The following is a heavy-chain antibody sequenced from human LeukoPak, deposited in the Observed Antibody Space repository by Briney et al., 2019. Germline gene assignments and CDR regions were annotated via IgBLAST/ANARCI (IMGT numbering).Heavy chain of an antibody. J-gene: IGHJ4*02. D-gene: IGHD3-10*01. Sequence: GGSLRLSCAASGFTFSSYWMSWVRQAPGKGLEWVANINQDGSQKYYVDSVKGRFTISRDNAKKSLFLQMNSLRAEDTAVYYCGRVGASYGSGSYSDYWGQGTLVTVSS. V-gene: IGHV3-7*01. CDR2: INQDGSQK. CDR3: GRVGASYGSGSYSDY. CDR1: GFTFSSYW.